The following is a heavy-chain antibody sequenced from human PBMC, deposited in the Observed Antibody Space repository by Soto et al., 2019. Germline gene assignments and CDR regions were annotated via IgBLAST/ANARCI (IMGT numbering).Heavy chain of an antibody. CDR3: ARLNLFLFDP. CDR2: IYYSGST. V-gene: IGHV4-39*01. D-gene: IGHD3-10*02. J-gene: IGHJ5*02. CDR1: GGSISSSSYY. Sequence: QLQLQESGPGLVKPSETLSLTCTVSGGSISSSSYYWGWIRQPPGKGLEWIGSIYYSGSTCYNPSLKSRLTISVDTSKSQFSLKLSSVTAADTAVYYCARLNLFLFDPWGQGALVTVSS.